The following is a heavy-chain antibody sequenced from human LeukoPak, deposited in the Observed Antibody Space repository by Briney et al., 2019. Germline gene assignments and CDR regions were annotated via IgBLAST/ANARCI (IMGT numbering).Heavy chain of an antibody. CDR2: IDSDGRSRTSP. Sequence: TGGPLRLSCAAAGFTFSSYWVHWVRQVPGKGLQWGARIDSDGRSRTSPSYAESVKGRFTISRDNAQNTLYLQMNSLRAEDTAVYYCVRDVWGDRDSFFESWGQGTPATVSS. CDR3: VRDVWGDRDSFFES. D-gene: IGHD2-21*01. J-gene: IGHJ4*02. V-gene: IGHV3-74*01. CDR1: GFTFSSYW.